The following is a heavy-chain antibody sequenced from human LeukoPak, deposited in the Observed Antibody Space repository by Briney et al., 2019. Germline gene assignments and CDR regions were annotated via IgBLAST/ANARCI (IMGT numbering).Heavy chain of an antibody. J-gene: IGHJ4*02. D-gene: IGHD6-13*01. CDR3: ARGVYIAAAQYAY. V-gene: IGHV4-4*07. CDR1: GGSISNYY. Sequence: SEILSLTCTVSGGSISNYYWSWIRQPAGEGLEWIGRIYSSGSTNYNPSLQSRVTMSVDTSNNQFSLKLSSVTAADTAVYYCARGVYIAAAQYAYWGQGTLVTVSS. CDR2: IYSSGST.